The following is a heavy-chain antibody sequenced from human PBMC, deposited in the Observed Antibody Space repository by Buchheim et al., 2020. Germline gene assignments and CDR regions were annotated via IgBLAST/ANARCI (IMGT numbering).Heavy chain of an antibody. CDR2: INPNSGGT. CDR3: ARVSYEDDVWGSYRPIDD. V-gene: IGHV1-2*02. D-gene: IGHD3-16*02. Sequence: QVQLVQSGAEVKKPGASVKFSCKASGYTFTGYYMHWVRQAPGQGLEWMGWINPNSGGTNYAQKFQGRVTMTSDTSISTAYMERSRLRSDETAVYYCARVSYEDDVWGSYRPIDDWGQGTL. J-gene: IGHJ4*02. CDR1: GYTFTGYY.